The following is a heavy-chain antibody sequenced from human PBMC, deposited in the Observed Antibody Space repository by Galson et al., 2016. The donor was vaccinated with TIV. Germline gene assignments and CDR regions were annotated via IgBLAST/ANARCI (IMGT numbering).Heavy chain of an antibody. CDR3: SRGNWNYGMGGAMDV. CDR2: TYYTSKWNT. V-gene: IGHV6-1*01. Sequence: CAISGDSVSGNTAAWNWVRQSPSRGLEWLGRTYYTSKWNTDYAVSVKGRILIRPDTSMNQVSLQLSSVIPDDTGGYYCSRGNWNYGMGGAMDVWGRGTTVTVSS. CDR1: GDSVSGNTAA. D-gene: IGHD1-7*01. J-gene: IGHJ6*02.